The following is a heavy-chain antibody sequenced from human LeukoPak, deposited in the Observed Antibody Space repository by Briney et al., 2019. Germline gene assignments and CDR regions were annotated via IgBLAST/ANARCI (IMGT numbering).Heavy chain of an antibody. Sequence: ASVKVSCKASGYTFSGHYIHWVRQAPGQGLERKGWINPNSGGTHYAQKFQGRVTMTRDTSLSTAYMDLSILRYDDTAVYYCARDFMVRGVTTPDFWGQGTLVTVSS. CDR2: INPNSGGT. D-gene: IGHD3-10*01. V-gene: IGHV1-2*02. CDR1: GYTFSGHY. J-gene: IGHJ4*02. CDR3: ARDFMVRGVTTPDF.